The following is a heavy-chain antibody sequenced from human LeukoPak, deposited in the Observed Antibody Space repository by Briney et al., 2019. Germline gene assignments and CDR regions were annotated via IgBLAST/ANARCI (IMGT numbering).Heavy chain of an antibody. CDR1: GYTFTGYY. CDR3: ARDQDYSSWFDY. J-gene: IGHJ4*02. V-gene: IGHV1-2*02. CDR2: ISPNSGGT. D-gene: IGHD4-11*01. Sequence: GASVKVSCKASGYTFTGYYIHWVRQAPGQGLEWMGWISPNSGGTNYALKFQGRVTMTRDTSISTAYMELSRLRSDDTAVYYCARDQDYSSWFDYWGQGTLVTVSS.